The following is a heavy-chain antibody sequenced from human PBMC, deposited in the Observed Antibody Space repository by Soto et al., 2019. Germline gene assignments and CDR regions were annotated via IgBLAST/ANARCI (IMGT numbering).Heavy chain of an antibody. CDR1: GFTFSSYA. D-gene: IGHD3-22*01. Sequence: GGSLRLSCVASGFTFSSYAMHWVRQAPGKGLEWVAVISYDGSNKYYADSVKGRFTISRDNSKNTLYLQMNSLRAEDTAVYYCARDREHYYDSSGPNYWGQGTLVTVSS. V-gene: IGHV3-30-3*01. CDR2: ISYDGSNK. J-gene: IGHJ4*02. CDR3: ARDREHYYDSSGPNY.